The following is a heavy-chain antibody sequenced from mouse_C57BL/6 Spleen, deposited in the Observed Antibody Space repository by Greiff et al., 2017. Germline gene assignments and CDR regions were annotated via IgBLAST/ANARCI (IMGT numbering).Heavy chain of an antibody. J-gene: IGHJ4*01. D-gene: IGHD1-1*01. CDR3: ARRDDYGSSYGAMDY. CDR2: IYWDDDK. Sequence: ESGPGILQSSQTLSLTCSFSGFSLSTSGMGVSWIRQPSGKGLEWLAHIYWDDDKRYNPSLKSRLTISKDTSRNQVFLKITSVDTADTATYYCARRDDYGSSYGAMDYWGQGTSVTVSS. V-gene: IGHV8-12*01. CDR1: GFSLSTSGMG.